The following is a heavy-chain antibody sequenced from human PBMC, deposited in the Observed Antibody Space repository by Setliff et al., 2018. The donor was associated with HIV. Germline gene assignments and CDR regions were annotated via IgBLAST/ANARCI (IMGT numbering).Heavy chain of an antibody. J-gene: IGHJ4*02. D-gene: IGHD6-13*01. CDR1: GYTFSKYV. Sequence: ASVKVSCKASGYTFSKYVIHWVRQAPGQRLEWMGYIIPGRDYTHYSQRFQDRVTITSDTSATTVYMELSSLTSEDTAVYYCARDDVSAPGSYQDYWGQGTPVTVSS. CDR2: IIPGRDYT. V-gene: IGHV1-3*01. CDR3: ARDDVSAPGSYQDY.